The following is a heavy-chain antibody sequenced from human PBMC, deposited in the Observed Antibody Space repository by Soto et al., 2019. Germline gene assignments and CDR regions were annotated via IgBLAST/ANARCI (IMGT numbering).Heavy chain of an antibody. CDR3: APCPGVTKPAYYYYGLDF. J-gene: IGHJ6*02. D-gene: IGHD4-4*01. V-gene: IGHV5-10-1*01. Sequence: GESLKISCKGSGYSFTSYWNSWGRQMPGKGLEWMGRIDPSDSDTNYSPSFQGHVTISADKSISTAYLQWSSLKASDSAISSCAPCPGVTKPAYYYYGLDFWGQGTTVTVSS. CDR2: IDPSDSDT. CDR1: GYSFTSYW.